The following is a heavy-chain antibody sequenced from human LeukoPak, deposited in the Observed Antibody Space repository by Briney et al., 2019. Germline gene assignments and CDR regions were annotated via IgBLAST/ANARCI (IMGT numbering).Heavy chain of an antibody. Sequence: SETLSLTCTVSGGSISSYYRSWIRQPPGKGLEWIGYIYYSGSTNYNPSLKSRVTISVDTSKNQFSLKLSSVTAADTAVYYCARDFNGWSLDYWGQGPLVTVSS. CDR2: IYYSGST. CDR1: GGSISSYY. V-gene: IGHV4-59*01. D-gene: IGHD2-8*01. CDR3: ARDFNGWSLDY. J-gene: IGHJ4*02.